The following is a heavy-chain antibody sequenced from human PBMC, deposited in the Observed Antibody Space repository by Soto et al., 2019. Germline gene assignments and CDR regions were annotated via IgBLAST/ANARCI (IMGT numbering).Heavy chain of an antibody. V-gene: IGHV3-48*02. D-gene: IGHD3-22*01. CDR2: ISRSSSTI. J-gene: IGHJ4*02. CDR1: GFTFSSYS. CDR3: ARDVGYYYDSSGYYRFDY. Sequence: EVQLVESGGGLVQPVGSLRLSCAASGFTFSSYSMYWVRQAPGKGLEWVSYISRSSSTIYYADSVKGRFTISRDNAKNSLYLQMNSLRDEDTAVYYCARDVGYYYDSSGYYRFDYWGQGTLVTVSS.